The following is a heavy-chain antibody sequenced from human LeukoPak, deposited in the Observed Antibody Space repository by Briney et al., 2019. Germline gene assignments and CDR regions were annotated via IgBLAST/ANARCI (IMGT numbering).Heavy chain of an antibody. CDR2: IYYSGST. Sequence: SETLSLTCTVSGGSISSSSYYWGWIRQPPGKGLEWIGSIYYSGSTYYNPSLKSRVTISVDTSKNQFSLKLSSVTAADTAVYYCARGSIVVVNDWGQGTLVTVSS. CDR3: ARGSIVVVND. D-gene: IGHD2-15*01. J-gene: IGHJ4*02. V-gene: IGHV4-39*01. CDR1: GGSISSSSYY.